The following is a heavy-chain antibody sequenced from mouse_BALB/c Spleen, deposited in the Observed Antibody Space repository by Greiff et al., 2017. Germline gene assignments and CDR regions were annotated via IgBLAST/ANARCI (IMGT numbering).Heavy chain of an antibody. CDR1: GFTFSSYA. CDR3: ARRSSPYDYDAPFDS. Sequence: EVKLMESGGGLVKPGGSLKLSCAVSGFTFSSYAMSWVRQTPEKRLEWVASISSGGSTYYPDSVKGRFTISRDNARNILYLQMSSLRSEDTAMYYCARRSSPYDYDAPFDSWGQGTTLTVSS. CDR2: ISSGGST. D-gene: IGHD2-4*01. V-gene: IGHV5-6-5*01. J-gene: IGHJ2*01.